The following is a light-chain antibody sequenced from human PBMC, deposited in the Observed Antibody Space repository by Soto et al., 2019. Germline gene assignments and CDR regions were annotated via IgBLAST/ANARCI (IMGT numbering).Light chain of an antibody. CDR3: NSYTSSNTYV. CDR1: SSDVGDHNF. V-gene: IGLV2-14*01. CDR2: EVS. Sequence: QSALTHPASVSASPGQAITISCSGSSSDVGDHNFVSWYQHHPGKAPKLMIYEVSNRPSGVSNRFSGSKSGNTASLTISGLQAEDEADYYCNSYTSSNTYVFGSGTKVTVL. J-gene: IGLJ1*01.